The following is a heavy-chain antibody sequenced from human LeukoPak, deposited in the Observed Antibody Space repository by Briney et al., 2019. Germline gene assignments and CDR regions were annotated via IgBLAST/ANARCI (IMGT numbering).Heavy chain of an antibody. CDR2: IWHDGTYI. J-gene: IGHJ3*02. CDR3: AREGPTTAVGSGAPDI. CDR1: GFTFSDYT. V-gene: IGHV3-33*01. Sequence: HPGGSLRLSCPASGFTFSDYTMQWLRQAPGKGLEWVAVIWHDGTYISYGDSVRGRFTISRDNSKTTLYLQMNSLRAEDTAVYYCAREGPTTAVGSGAPDIWGLGTMVTVSS. D-gene: IGHD6-13*01.